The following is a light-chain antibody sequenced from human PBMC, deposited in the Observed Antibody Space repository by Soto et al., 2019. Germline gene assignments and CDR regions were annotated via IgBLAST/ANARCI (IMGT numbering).Light chain of an antibody. CDR1: QSVDSSY. CDR2: GAA. CDR3: QQYGRPPQT. J-gene: IGKJ1*01. V-gene: IGKV3-20*01. Sequence: EIVLTQSPGTLSLSPGERVTLSCRASQSVDSSYLAWYQQKPGQATRLLIYGAASRATGISERFSGSGSGTDFSLTISRLDPEDSAVYYCQQYGRPPQTFGQGTKVEI.